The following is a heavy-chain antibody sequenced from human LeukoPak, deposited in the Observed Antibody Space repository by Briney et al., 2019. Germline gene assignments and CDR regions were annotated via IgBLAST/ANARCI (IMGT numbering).Heavy chain of an antibody. J-gene: IGHJ4*02. D-gene: IGHD3-9*01. V-gene: IGHV3-33*01. CDR2: IWYDGSNK. CDR1: GFTFSSYG. Sequence: GRSLRLSCAASGFTFSSYGMHWVRQAPGKGLEWVAVIWYDGSNKYYADSVKGRFTISRDNSKNTLYLQMNSLRAEDTAVYYCARATRGILRYFNWLSHFDYWGQGTLVTVSS. CDR3: ARATRGILRYFNWLSHFDY.